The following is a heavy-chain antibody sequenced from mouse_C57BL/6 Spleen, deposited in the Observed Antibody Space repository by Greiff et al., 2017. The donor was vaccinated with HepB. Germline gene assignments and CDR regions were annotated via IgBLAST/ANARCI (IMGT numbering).Heavy chain of an antibody. CDR1: GFTFSDYY. CDR3: ARFTTVKGPYFDV. Sequence: EVMLVESEGGLVQPGSSMKLSCTASGFTFSDYYMAWVRQVPEKGLEWVANINYDGSSTYYLDSLTSRFIISRDNAKNILYLQMSILKSEDTATYYCARFTTVKGPYFDVWGTGTTVTVSS. CDR2: INYDGSST. J-gene: IGHJ1*03. V-gene: IGHV5-16*01. D-gene: IGHD1-1*01.